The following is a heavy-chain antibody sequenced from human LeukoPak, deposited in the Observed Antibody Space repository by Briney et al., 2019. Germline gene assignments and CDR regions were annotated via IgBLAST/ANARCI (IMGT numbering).Heavy chain of an antibody. V-gene: IGHV4-39*07. Sequence: SETPSLTCTVSGGSISSSSYYWGWIRQPPGKGLEWIGSIYYSGSTYYNPSLKSRVTISVDTSKNQFSLKLSSVTAADTAVYYCASLDYYGSVWGQGTLVTVSS. D-gene: IGHD3-10*01. J-gene: IGHJ4*02. CDR1: GGSISSSSYY. CDR3: ASLDYYGSV. CDR2: IYYSGST.